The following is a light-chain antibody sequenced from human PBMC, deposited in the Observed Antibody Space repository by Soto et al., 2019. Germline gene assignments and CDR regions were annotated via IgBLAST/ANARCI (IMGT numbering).Light chain of an antibody. J-gene: IGKJ1*01. Sequence: DIQMTQSPSSLSASVGDRVTITCRASQDISNYLAWFQQKPGKAPKSLIYGASSLHSGVPSKFSGSGSGTDFSLTIGSLQPEDFATYYCQQYNSYPWTFGQGTKVEIK. CDR3: QQYNSYPWT. CDR1: QDISNY. CDR2: GAS. V-gene: IGKV1-16*02.